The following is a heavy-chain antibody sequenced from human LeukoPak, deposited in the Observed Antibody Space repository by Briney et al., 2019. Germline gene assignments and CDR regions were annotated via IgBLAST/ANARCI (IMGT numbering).Heavy chain of an antibody. CDR1: GGSISSYY. Sequence: SETLSLTCTVSGGSISSYYWSWIRQPPGKGLEWIGSIYHSGSTYYNPSLKSRVTISVDTSKNQFSLKLSSVTAADTAVYYCAREGVGASQAYFDYWGQGTLVTVSS. V-gene: IGHV4-38-2*02. CDR3: AREGVGASQAYFDY. CDR2: IYHSGST. J-gene: IGHJ4*02. D-gene: IGHD1-26*01.